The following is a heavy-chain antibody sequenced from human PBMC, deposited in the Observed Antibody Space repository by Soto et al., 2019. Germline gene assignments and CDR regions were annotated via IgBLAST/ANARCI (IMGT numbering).Heavy chain of an antibody. CDR2: INSDGSIT. D-gene: IGHD3-16*02. CDR3: VRYPRSVGGSYRPDY. J-gene: IGHJ4*02. V-gene: IGHV3-74*01. CDR1: VFTFSSDW. Sequence: PGGALRLSCADSVFTFSSDWMHWVRQAPGKGLVWVSRINSDGSITNYADAVKGRFTISRDNVKNTLYLQMNSLRAEDTAVYYCVRYPRSVGGSYRPDYWGQGTLVTVSS.